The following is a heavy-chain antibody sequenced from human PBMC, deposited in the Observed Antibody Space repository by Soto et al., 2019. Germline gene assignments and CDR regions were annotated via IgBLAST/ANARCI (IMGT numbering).Heavy chain of an antibody. V-gene: IGHV4-4*07. CDR1: GGSIRSYY. CDR3: AREGASGFGMDV. CDR2: IYTSGST. J-gene: IGHJ6*02. Sequence: LSLTCNVAGGSIRSYYWSWVRQPAGKPLEWIGRIYTSGSTNYNPSLKSRVSMSVDTSKNQFSLEVTSVTAADTAVYYCAREGASGFGMDVWGLGTTVTVSS. D-gene: IGHD1-26*01.